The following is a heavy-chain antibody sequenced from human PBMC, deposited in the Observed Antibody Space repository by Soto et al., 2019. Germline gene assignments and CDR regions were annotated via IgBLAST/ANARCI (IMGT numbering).Heavy chain of an antibody. CDR1: GGSFSGYY. D-gene: IGHD4-4*01. CDR3: ARDYRLPGLLDY. V-gene: IGHV4-34*01. J-gene: IGHJ4*02. CDR2: INHSGST. Sequence: QVQLQQWGAGLLKPSETLSLTCAVYGGSFSGYYWSWIRQPPGKGLEWIGEINHSGSTNYNPSLKSRVTISVDTSKNQFSLKLSSVTAADTAVYYCARDYRLPGLLDYWGQGTLVTVSS.